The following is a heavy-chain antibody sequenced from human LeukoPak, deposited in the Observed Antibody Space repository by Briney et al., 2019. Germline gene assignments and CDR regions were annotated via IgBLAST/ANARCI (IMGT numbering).Heavy chain of an antibody. D-gene: IGHD2/OR15-2a*01. CDR3: ATDPTVTTYFHVGEYYFDY. Sequence: GGSLRLSCAASGFTFSNAWMSWVRQAPGKGLEWVGRIKSKTDGGTTDYAAPVKGRFTISRDDSKNTLFLQMNSLKTEDTGVYFCATDPTVTTYFHVGEYYFDYWGQGTPVTVSS. J-gene: IGHJ4*02. V-gene: IGHV3-15*01. CDR1: GFTFSNAW. CDR2: IKSKTDGGTT.